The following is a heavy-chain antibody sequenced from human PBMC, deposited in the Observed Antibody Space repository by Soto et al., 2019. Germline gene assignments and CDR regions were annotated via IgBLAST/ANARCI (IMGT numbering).Heavy chain of an antibody. CDR2: IWYDGSNK. J-gene: IGHJ4*02. CDR1: GFTFSSEC. D-gene: IGHD5-12*01. CDR3: ARGGATRWLQLQGGFDY. Sequence: RGSLGLSCAASGFTFSSECMHWFRQAPGKGLEWVAVIWYDGSNKYYADSVKGRFTISRDNSKNTLYLQMNSLRAEDTAVYYCARGGATRWLQLQGGFDYWGQGT. V-gene: IGHV3-33*01.